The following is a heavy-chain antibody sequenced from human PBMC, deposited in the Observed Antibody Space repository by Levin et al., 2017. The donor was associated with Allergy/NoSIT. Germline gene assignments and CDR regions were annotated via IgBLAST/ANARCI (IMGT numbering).Heavy chain of an antibody. V-gene: IGHV4-61*01. CDR2: ISYSGST. J-gene: IGHJ4*02. CDR3: ARVGKPPDFDFWSAYHAYYFDY. CDR1: GGSVSSGNYY. D-gene: IGHD3-3*01. Sequence: SETLSLSCTVSGGSVSSGNYYWSWIRQPPGKGLEWIAYISYSGSTNYNPSLKSRVTISVDTSKNQFSLILSSVTAADTAVYYCARVGKPPDFDFWSAYHAYYFDYWGQGTLVTVSS.